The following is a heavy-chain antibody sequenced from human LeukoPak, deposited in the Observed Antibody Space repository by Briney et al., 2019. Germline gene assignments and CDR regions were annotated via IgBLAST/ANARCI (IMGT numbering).Heavy chain of an antibody. CDR2: ISWNSGSI. J-gene: IGHJ6*02. CDR3: AGDYYYYGMDV. Sequence: GRSLRLSYAASGSTFDDYAMHWVRQAPGKGLEWVSGISWNSGSIGYADSVKGRFTISRDNAKNSLYLQMNSLRAEDTALYYCAGDYYYYGMDVWGQGTTVTVSS. CDR1: GSTFDDYA. V-gene: IGHV3-9*01.